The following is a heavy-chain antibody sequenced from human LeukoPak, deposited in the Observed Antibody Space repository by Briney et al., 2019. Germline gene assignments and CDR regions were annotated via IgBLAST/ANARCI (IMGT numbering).Heavy chain of an antibody. CDR3: ARASRYYDSSGYYYGY. D-gene: IGHD3-22*01. CDR2: IIPIFGTA. CDR1: GGTFSSYA. J-gene: IGHJ4*02. V-gene: IGHV1-69*05. Sequence: SVKVSCKASGGTFSSYAISWVRQAPGQGLEWMGGIIPIFGTANYAQKFQGRVTITTDESTSTAYMELSSLRSEDTAVYYCARASRYYDSSGYYYGYWGQGTLVTVSS.